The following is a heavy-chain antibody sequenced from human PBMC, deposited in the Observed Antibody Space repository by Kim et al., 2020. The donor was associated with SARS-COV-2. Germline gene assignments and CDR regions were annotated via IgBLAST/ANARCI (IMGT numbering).Heavy chain of an antibody. J-gene: IGHJ4*02. Sequence: ASVKVSCKASGYTFTSYGISWVRQAPGQGLEWMGWISAYNGNTNYAQKLQGRVTMTTDTSTSTAYMELRSLRSDDTAVYYCARDLQNDFCSGFYKMGGAVLDYWGQGTLVTVSS. D-gene: IGHD3-3*01. V-gene: IGHV1-18*01. CDR3: ARDLQNDFCSGFYKMGGAVLDY. CDR2: ISAYNGNT. CDR1: GYTFTSYG.